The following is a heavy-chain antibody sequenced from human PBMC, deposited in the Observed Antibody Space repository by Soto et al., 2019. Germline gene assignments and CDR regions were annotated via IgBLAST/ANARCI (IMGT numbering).Heavy chain of an antibody. CDR3: AREIFGVIISGGRDAFDI. Sequence: GASVKVSCKASGGTFSSYSISWVRQSPVQGLEWMGGIIPIFGTANYAQKFQGRVTITADESTSTAYMELSSLRSEDTAVYYCAREIFGVIISGGRDAFDIWGQGTMVTVSS. V-gene: IGHV1-69*13. J-gene: IGHJ3*02. D-gene: IGHD3-3*01. CDR1: GGTFSSYS. CDR2: IIPIFGTA.